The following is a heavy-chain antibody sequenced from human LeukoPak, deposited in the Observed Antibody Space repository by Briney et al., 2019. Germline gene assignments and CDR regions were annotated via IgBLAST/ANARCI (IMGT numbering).Heavy chain of an antibody. CDR1: RLASTISA. Sequence: GGCPRVSRVESRLASTISAICWVRQAPGKRGGGGAVTYGSNTFTADTVKGRFSLSRDNSKNTLYLQMNSLRAEDTAVYYCAKDLIAGPPDYFDYWGQGTLVTVSS. J-gene: IGHJ4*02. CDR3: AKDLIAGPPDYFDY. D-gene: IGHD1-14*01. V-gene: IGHV3-30-3*02. CDR2: TYGSNT.